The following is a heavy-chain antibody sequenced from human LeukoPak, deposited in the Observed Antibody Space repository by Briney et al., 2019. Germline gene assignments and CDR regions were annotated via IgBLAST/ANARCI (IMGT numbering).Heavy chain of an antibody. D-gene: IGHD6-19*01. J-gene: IGHJ4*02. CDR2: ITTSSSYM. CDR1: GFTFSAYN. Sequence: GGSLRLSCAASGFTFSAYNMNWVRRTPGKGLEWVSSITTSSSYMFYADSVKGRFTISRDNAKNSLYLQMNSLRAEDTAVYYCARVYSSGWYYFDYWGQGTLVTVSS. CDR3: ARVYSSGWYYFDY. V-gene: IGHV3-21*01.